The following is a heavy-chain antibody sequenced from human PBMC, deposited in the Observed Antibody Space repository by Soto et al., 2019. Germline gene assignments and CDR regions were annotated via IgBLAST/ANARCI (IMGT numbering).Heavy chain of an antibody. CDR2: ISSSGSTI. J-gene: IGHJ6*02. CDR1: GFTFSDYY. V-gene: IGHV3-11*01. Sequence: LRLSCAASGFTFSDYYMSWIRQAPGKGLEWVSYISSSGSTIYYADSVKGRFTISRDNAKNSLYLQMNSLRAEDTAVYYCARGWTTVTPVNYYYYYGTDVWGQGTTVTVSS. CDR3: ARGWTTVTPVNYYYYYGTDV. D-gene: IGHD4-4*01.